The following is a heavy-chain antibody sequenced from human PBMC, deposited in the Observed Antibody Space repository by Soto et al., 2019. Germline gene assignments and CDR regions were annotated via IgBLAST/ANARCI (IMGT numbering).Heavy chain of an antibody. CDR3: ARGATGYGNFDY. CDR1: GFMFSSYW. Sequence: EVQLVESGGGLVQPGGSLRLSCEASGFMFSSYWMHWVRQAPGKGLVWVSRINSAGSAYYAESVKGRFTSSRDNAKNTLYLQMNSLRVEDTAVYYCARGATGYGNFDYWGHGSLVTVSS. CDR2: INSAGSA. V-gene: IGHV3-74*01. D-gene: IGHD5-12*01. J-gene: IGHJ4*01.